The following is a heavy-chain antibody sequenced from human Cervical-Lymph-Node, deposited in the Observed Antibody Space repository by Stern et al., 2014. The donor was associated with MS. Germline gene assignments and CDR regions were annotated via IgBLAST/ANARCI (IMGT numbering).Heavy chain of an antibody. V-gene: IGHV3-11*01. CDR1: GFTFSDHY. CDR2: ISISGGTT. J-gene: IGHJ4*02. Sequence: MQLVESGGGLVKPGGSLRLSCAASGFTFSDHYMSWIRQAPGKGLEWLSDISISGGTTDYADSAKGRFTISRDNAKNSVYLQMNSLRADDTAVYYCARGSPTFFDWGPGTLVTVSS. CDR3: ARGSPTFFD.